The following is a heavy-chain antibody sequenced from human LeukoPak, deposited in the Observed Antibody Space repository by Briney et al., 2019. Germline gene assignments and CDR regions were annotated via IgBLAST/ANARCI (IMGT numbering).Heavy chain of an antibody. Sequence: GASVKVSCKSSGGTFSSYAISWVRQAPGQGLEWMGVIIPTFGTPNYAHNFQARVTISAVESTKTAYMELNSLRSEDTAVYYCARFANVEMASIEGDYFFDSWGQGTLVTVSS. CDR3: ARFANVEMASIEGDYFFDS. V-gene: IGHV1-69*13. CDR1: GGTFSSYA. J-gene: IGHJ4*02. CDR2: IIPTFGTP. D-gene: IGHD5-24*01.